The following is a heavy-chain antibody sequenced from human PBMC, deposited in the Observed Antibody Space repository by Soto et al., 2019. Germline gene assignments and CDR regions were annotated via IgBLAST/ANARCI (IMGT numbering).Heavy chain of an antibody. V-gene: IGHV4-31*03. CDR1: GGSISSGGYY. Sequence: KPSETLSLTCTVSGGSISSGGYYWSWIRQHPGKGLEWIGYIYYSGSTYCNPSLKSRVTISVDTSKNQFSLKLSSVTAADTAVYYCARGTQLFVHYCDQGTLVTVST. CDR2: IYYSGST. CDR3: ARGTQLFVHY. J-gene: IGHJ4*02. D-gene: IGHD2-2*01.